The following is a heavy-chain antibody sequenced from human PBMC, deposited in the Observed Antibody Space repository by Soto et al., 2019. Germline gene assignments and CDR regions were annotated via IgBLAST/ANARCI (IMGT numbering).Heavy chain of an antibody. Sequence: EVQLLESGGGLVQPGGSLRLSCTASGFTFSNYAMTWVRQAPGKGLEWVSVISGGGFSTYYADSVKGRFTISRDNSKNTLYLQMNSLRVEDPAVYYCAKLTDDIVVVVAAPFDYWGQGTLVTVSS. V-gene: IGHV3-23*01. CDR2: ISGGGFST. CDR3: AKLTDDIVVVVAAPFDY. CDR1: GFTFSNYA. J-gene: IGHJ4*02. D-gene: IGHD2-15*01.